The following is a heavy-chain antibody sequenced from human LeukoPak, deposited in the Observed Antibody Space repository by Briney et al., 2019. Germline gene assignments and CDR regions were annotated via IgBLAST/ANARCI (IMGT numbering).Heavy chain of an antibody. D-gene: IGHD5-18*01. Sequence: GGSLRLSCAASGFTFSGHGMHWVRQAPGKGLEWVTFISYDGKIKYHADSVKGRFIISRDNSKNTLFLQMSSLRAEDTAVYYCAKDLGIQLWYFDYWGQGTLVTVSS. CDR2: ISYDGKIK. V-gene: IGHV3-30*18. CDR1: GFTFSGHG. J-gene: IGHJ4*02. CDR3: AKDLGIQLWYFDY.